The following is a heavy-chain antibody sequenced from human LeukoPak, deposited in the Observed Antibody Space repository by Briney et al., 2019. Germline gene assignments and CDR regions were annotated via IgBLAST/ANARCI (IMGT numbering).Heavy chain of an antibody. D-gene: IGHD6-13*01. CDR3: ARGRPRSSSWANFDY. Sequence: ASVKVSCKASGGTFSSYAISWVRQATGQGLEWMGWMNPNSGNTGYAQKFQGRVTMTRNTSISTAYMELSSLRSEDTAVYYCARGRPRSSSWANFDYWGQGTLVTVSS. J-gene: IGHJ4*02. CDR2: MNPNSGNT. CDR1: GGTFSSYA. V-gene: IGHV1-8*02.